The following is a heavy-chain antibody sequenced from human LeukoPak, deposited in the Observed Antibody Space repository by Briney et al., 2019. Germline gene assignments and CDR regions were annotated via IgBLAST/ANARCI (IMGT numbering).Heavy chain of an antibody. V-gene: IGHV4-59*06. CDR1: GGSISGYY. Sequence: PSETLSLTCAVSGGSISGYYWSWIRQPPGKGLEWIGYIYYSGSTYYNPSLKSRVTISVDTSKNQFSLKLSSVTAADTAVYYCAVTYYYDSSGYYYWYYFDYWGQGTLVTVSS. D-gene: IGHD3-22*01. J-gene: IGHJ4*02. CDR3: AVTYYYDSSGYYYWYYFDY. CDR2: IYYSGST.